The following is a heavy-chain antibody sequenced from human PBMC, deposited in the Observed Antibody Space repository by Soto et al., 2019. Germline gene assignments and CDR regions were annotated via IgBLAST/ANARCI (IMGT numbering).Heavy chain of an antibody. D-gene: IGHD3-22*01. CDR2: IYYSGST. CDR1: GGSISSYY. J-gene: IGHJ4*01. Sequence: LSLTCTVSGGSISSYYWTWIRQPPGKGLEWIGHIYYSGSTSYNPSPKSRVSISVNTSKKEFSLKLSSVNAADTAVYYCARVIHYYDSSGSYPWLLAYWGHGSLVTGSS. V-gene: IGHV4-59*01. CDR3: ARVIHYYDSSGSYPWLLAY.